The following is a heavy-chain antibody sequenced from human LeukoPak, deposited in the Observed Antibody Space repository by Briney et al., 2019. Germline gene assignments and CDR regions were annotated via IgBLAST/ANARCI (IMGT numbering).Heavy chain of an antibody. V-gene: IGHV3-33*01. J-gene: IGHJ6*02. CDR3: ARDRATWFGELPNYGMDV. CDR2: IWYDGSNK. D-gene: IGHD3-10*01. Sequence: GRSLRLSCAASGFTFSSYGIHWVRRAPGKGLEWVAVIWYDGSNKYYADSVKGRFTISRDNSKNTLYLQMNSLRAEDTAVYYCARDRATWFGELPNYGMDVWGQGTTVTVSS. CDR1: GFTFSSYG.